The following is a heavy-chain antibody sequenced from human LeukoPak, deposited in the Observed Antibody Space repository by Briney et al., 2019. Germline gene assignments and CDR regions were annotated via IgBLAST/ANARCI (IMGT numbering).Heavy chain of an antibody. V-gene: IGHV1-2*02. D-gene: IGHD6-19*01. J-gene: IGHJ5*02. Sequence: ASVKVSCKASGYTFTGYYMHWVRQAPGQGLEWMGWINPNSGGTNYAQKFQGRVTMTRDTSICTAYMELSRLRSDDTAVYYCARGSSGWAGDWFDPWGQGTLVTVSS. CDR1: GYTFTGYY. CDR2: INPNSGGT. CDR3: ARGSSGWAGDWFDP.